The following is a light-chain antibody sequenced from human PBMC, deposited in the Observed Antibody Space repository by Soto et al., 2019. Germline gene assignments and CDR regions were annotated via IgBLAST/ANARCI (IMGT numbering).Light chain of an antibody. J-gene: IGLJ1*01. V-gene: IGLV2-14*01. CDR1: SSDVGGYDY. Sequence: QSVLTQPASVSGSPGQSITISCAGTSSDVGGYDYVSWYQQFPGKAPKLIIYEVTNRPSGVSNRFSGSKSGNTASLTISGLQAEDEADYYCSSYTNISPYVFGTGTKVTVL. CDR3: SSYTNISPYV. CDR2: EVT.